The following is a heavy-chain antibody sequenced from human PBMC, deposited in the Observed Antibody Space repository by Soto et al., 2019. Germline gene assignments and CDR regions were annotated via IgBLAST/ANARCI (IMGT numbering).Heavy chain of an antibody. J-gene: IGHJ2*01. CDR2: IYASGST. D-gene: IGHD4-17*01. CDR3: AREVIPLTTDWYFDL. Sequence: QVQLQESGPGLVKPSETLSLTCTVSGGSISGGVYYWSWIRQPPGKGLEWIGYIYASGSTYYNPSLKSRVTISVDTSNNQFSLRLTSLTAADSAVYYCAREVIPLTTDWYFDLWGRGTLVTVSP. V-gene: IGHV4-30-4*01. CDR1: GGSISGGVYY.